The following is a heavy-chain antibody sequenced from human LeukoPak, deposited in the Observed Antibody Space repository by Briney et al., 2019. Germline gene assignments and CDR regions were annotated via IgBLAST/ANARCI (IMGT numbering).Heavy chain of an antibody. CDR3: ANLPGHYYDSSGYYRAFDY. CDR1: GFTFSTYG. J-gene: IGHJ4*02. Sequence: PGGSLRLSCAASGFTFSTYGMHWVRQAPGTGLEWVAFIRFDGSTKYYADSVKGRFTISRDNSKNTLYLQMNSLRAEDTAVYYCANLPGHYYDSSGYYRAFDYWGQGTLVTVSS. D-gene: IGHD3-22*01. CDR2: IRFDGSTK. V-gene: IGHV3-30*02.